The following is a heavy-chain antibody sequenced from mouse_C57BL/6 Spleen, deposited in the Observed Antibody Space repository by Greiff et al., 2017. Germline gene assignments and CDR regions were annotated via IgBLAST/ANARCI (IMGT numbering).Heavy chain of an antibody. CDR1: GYTFTSYG. CDR2: IYPRSGNT. J-gene: IGHJ3*01. V-gene: IGHV1-81*01. D-gene: IGHD2-4*01. CDR3: ARKDYDYDDGAWFAY. Sequence: QVQLKESGAELARPGASVKLSCKASGYTFTSYGISWVKQRTGQGLEWIGEIYPRSGNTYYNEKFKGKATLTADKSSSTAYMELRSLTSEDSAVYFCARKDYDYDDGAWFAYWGQGTLVTVSA.